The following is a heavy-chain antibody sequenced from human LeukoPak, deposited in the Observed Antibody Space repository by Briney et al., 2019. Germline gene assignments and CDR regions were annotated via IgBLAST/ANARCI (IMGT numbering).Heavy chain of an antibody. D-gene: IGHD3-10*01. J-gene: IGHJ4*02. CDR3: ARLSGLVTMVRGVSPSPPFDY. Sequence: KPSETLSLTCAVSGYSISSGYYWGWIRQPPGKGLEWIGEINHSGSTNYNPSLKSRVTISVDTSKNQFSLKLSSVTAADTAVYYCARLSGLVTMVRGVSPSPPFDYWGQGTLVTVSS. CDR1: GYSISSGYY. V-gene: IGHV4-38-2*01. CDR2: INHSGST.